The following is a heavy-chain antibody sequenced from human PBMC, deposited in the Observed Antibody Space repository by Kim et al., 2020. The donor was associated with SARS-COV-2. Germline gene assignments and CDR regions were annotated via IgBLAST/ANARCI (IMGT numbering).Heavy chain of an antibody. Sequence: SETLSLTCTVSGGSISTTSYYWGWIRQPPGKGLEWIALIYCDGSTYYNPSLRRRVTISVYTSKTQLSLRLSSVTAADTAVYYCATNYQDCGGHFYWGQGTLVPVPS. CDR1: GGSISTTSYY. CDR2: IYCDGST. J-gene: IGHJ4*02. V-gene: IGHV4-39*01. CDR3: ATNYQDCGGHFY. D-gene: IGHD2-21*02.